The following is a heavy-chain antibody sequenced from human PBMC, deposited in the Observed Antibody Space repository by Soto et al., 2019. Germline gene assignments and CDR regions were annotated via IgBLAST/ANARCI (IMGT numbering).Heavy chain of an antibody. CDR2: ITADGGT. CDR1: GFTVSSHA. D-gene: IGHD2-15*01. CDR3: APHVSCSGGSCQYDAFAI. V-gene: IGHV3-23*01. Sequence: EVQVLESGGGLVQPGGSLRLSSEGSGFTVSSHAMTGIRQAPGKGPEWVSTITADGGTYYADSVKGRFAMSRDTSENTLYLRMNSLGAEDTAAYYCAPHVSCSGGSCQYDAFAIRGQGTMVTVSS. J-gene: IGHJ3*02.